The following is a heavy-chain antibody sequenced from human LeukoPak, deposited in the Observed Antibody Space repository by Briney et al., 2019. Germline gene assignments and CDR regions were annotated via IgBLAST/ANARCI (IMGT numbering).Heavy chain of an antibody. Sequence: GGSLRLSCTASGFTFSDYWMHWVRQVPGKGLVWVSGISTDGSNTVFADSVKGRFTISRDNAKNSLYLQMNSLRDEDTAVYYCAREWDNWGQGTLVTVSS. D-gene: IGHD1-26*01. CDR3: AREWDN. V-gene: IGHV3-74*03. CDR1: GFTFSDYW. J-gene: IGHJ4*02. CDR2: ISTDGSNT.